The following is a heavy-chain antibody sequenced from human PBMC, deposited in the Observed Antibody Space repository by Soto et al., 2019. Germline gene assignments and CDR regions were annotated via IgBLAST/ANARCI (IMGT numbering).Heavy chain of an antibody. J-gene: IGHJ4*02. Sequence: HGESLKISCKGSGYSFTSYWISGVRQMPGKGLEWMGRIDPSDSYTNYSPSFQGHVTISADKSISTAYLQWSSLKASDTAMYYCAFLRPRDGYNFPRDYWGQGTLVTVSS. D-gene: IGHD5-12*01. CDR2: IDPSDSYT. CDR1: GYSFTSYW. V-gene: IGHV5-10-1*01. CDR3: AFLRPRDGYNFPRDY.